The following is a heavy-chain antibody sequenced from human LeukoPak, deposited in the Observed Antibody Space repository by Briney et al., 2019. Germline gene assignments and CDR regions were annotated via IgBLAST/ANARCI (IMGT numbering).Heavy chain of an antibody. D-gene: IGHD3-22*01. Sequence: GASVKVSCKASGYTFTSYAVNWVRQAPGQGLEWMGWINTNTGNPTYAQGFTGRFVFSLDTSVSTAYLQISSLKAEDTAVYYCARGMDYYDSSGYYYTAFDIWGQGTMVTVSS. CDR3: ARGMDYYDSSGYYYTAFDI. CDR2: INTNTGNP. V-gene: IGHV7-4-1*02. CDR1: GYTFTSYA. J-gene: IGHJ3*02.